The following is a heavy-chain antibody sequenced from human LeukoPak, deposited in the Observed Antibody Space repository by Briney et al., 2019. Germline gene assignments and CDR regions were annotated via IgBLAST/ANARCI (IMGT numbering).Heavy chain of an antibody. CDR2: IYYSGST. D-gene: IGHD3-10*01. Sequence: SETLSRTGAVSGGSISSGGYSWSWIRQPPGKGLEWIGYIYYSGSTSYNPSLKSRVTISVDTSKNQFSLKLSSVTAADTAVYYCASLWFGAINYYYYYMDVWGKGTTVTVSS. J-gene: IGHJ6*03. CDR3: ASLWFGAINYYYYYMDV. V-gene: IGHV4-30-4*07. CDR1: GGSISSGGYS.